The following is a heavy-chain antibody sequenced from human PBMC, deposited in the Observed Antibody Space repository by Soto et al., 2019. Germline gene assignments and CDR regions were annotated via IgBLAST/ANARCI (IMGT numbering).Heavy chain of an antibody. Sequence: SETLSLTCTVSGGSISSSSYYWGWIRQPPGKGLEWIGSIYYSGSTYYNPSLKSRVTISVDTSKNQFSLKLSSVTAADTAVYYCARGYSGGYYTAHQIYFDYWGQGTLVTVSS. V-gene: IGHV4-39*01. CDR3: ARGYSGGYYTAHQIYFDY. CDR1: GGSISSSSYY. CDR2: IYYSGST. D-gene: IGHD3-10*01. J-gene: IGHJ4*02.